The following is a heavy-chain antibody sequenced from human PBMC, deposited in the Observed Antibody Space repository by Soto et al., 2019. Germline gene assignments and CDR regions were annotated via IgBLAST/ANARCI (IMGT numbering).Heavy chain of an antibody. Sequence: QVQLVESGGGVVQPGGSLRLSCVTSGFTFSSYGMHWVRQAPGKGLEWVALIWYDGSKKFYADSVKGRFTISRDDSKGTMYLQVSSLGADDTAVYYCARALGVPGGFAYGGEGTLVPASS. J-gene: IGHJ4*02. CDR3: ARALGVPGGFAY. CDR1: GFTFSSYG. D-gene: IGHD3-10*01. V-gene: IGHV3-33*01. CDR2: IWYDGSKK.